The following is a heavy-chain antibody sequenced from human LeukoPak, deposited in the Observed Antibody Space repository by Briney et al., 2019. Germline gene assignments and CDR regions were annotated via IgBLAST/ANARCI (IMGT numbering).Heavy chain of an antibody. Sequence: SETLSLTCTVSGGSISSSSYYWGWIRQPPGKGLEWIGSIYYSGSTYYNPSLKSRATISVDTSKDQFSLKLSSVTAADTAVYYCARSLSWPFDYWGQGTLVTVSS. CDR1: GGSISSSSYY. CDR3: ARSLSWPFDY. D-gene: IGHD6-13*01. J-gene: IGHJ4*02. CDR2: IYYSGST. V-gene: IGHV4-39*01.